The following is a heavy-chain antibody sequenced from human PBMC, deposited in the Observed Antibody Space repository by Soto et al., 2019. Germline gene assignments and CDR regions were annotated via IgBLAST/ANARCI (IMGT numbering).Heavy chain of an antibody. Sequence: GASVKVSCTVSGYTLTELSMHWVRQAPGKGLEWMGGFDPEDGETIYAQKFQGRVTMTEDTSTDTAYMELSSLRSEDTAVYYCATGGSYGLGLDYWGQGTLVTVSS. V-gene: IGHV1-24*01. D-gene: IGHD5-18*01. CDR2: FDPEDGET. CDR1: GYTLTELS. CDR3: ATGGSYGLGLDY. J-gene: IGHJ4*02.